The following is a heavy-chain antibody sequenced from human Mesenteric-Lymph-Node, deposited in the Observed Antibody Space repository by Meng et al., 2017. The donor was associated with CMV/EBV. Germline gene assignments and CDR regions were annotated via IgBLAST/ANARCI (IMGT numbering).Heavy chain of an antibody. V-gene: IGHV4-34*01. D-gene: IGHD5/OR15-5a*01. J-gene: IGHJ5*02. CDR3: TVSLAKSASFDP. Sequence: LLRAVSGRASSYFYSNCILQPPGKRLEWIGEIDSDATNNYRPSLKRLVSLSVYTSKHHFSLHLASVTPSDTGIFYCTVSLAKSASFDPWGRGTLVTVSS. CDR2: IDSDATN. CDR1: GRASSYFY.